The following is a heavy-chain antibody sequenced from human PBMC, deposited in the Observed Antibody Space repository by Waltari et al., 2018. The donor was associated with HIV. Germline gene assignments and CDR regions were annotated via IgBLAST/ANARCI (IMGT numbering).Heavy chain of an antibody. CDR1: GFSFSGYW. CDR3: TKEGYAYDFWSGSNSYYGLDV. Sequence: LVESGGGSVQPGKSLKLSCAASGFSFSGYWMHWVRQSPGKGLVWVARINSDGRDTNYAASVQGRFMISRDNRNNVLDLYMNKLRVDDTAVYYCTKEGYAYDFWSGSNSYYGLDVWGQGTTVTVSS. V-gene: IGHV3-74*02. J-gene: IGHJ6*02. D-gene: IGHD3-3*01. CDR2: INSDGRDT.